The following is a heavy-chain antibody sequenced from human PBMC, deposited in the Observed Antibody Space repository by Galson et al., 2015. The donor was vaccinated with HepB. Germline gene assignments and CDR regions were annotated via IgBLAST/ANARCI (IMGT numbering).Heavy chain of an antibody. CDR2: ISFGSGTT. CDR1: GFTFTTQA. D-gene: IGHD3-16*01. CDR3: ARPPFYTVNYPYFDS. V-gene: IGHV3-23*01. Sequence: SLRLSCAASGFTFTTQAMHWVRQAPGKGLEWVSGISFGSGTTYYADSVKGRFTISRDKSKNTVFVQMNSLRVEDTAVYYCARPPFYTVNYPYFDSWGQGTLVIVSS. J-gene: IGHJ4*02.